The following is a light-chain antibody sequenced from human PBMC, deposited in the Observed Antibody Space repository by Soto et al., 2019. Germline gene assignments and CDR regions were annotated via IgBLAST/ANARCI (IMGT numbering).Light chain of an antibody. CDR3: QQYKSYSLT. CDR2: AAS. Sequence: IPLTQSPSSLSASIGDRVTINCRASQDISSFLAWYQQKPGKAPKLLIYAASTLQSGVPSRFSGSGSGTEFTLTISSLQPDDFATYYCQQYKSYSLTFGGGTKVDI. J-gene: IGKJ4*01. CDR1: QDISSF. V-gene: IGKV1-9*01.